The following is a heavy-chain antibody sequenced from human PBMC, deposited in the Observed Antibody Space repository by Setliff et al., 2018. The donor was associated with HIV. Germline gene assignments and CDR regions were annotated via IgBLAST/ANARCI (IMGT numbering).Heavy chain of an antibody. CDR3: ARHFRYSGSWYESYFDY. V-gene: IGHV4-30-4*08. CDR1: GASISSGDSY. D-gene: IGHD6-13*01. Sequence: PSETLSLTCSVSGASISSGDSYWSWVRQPPGKGLEWIGYINYSGTTFYNPPLKSRVFISVDTSVSQFSLQLSSVTAADTAIYYCARHFRYSGSWYESYFDYWSQGTLVTVSS. J-gene: IGHJ4*02. CDR2: INYSGTT.